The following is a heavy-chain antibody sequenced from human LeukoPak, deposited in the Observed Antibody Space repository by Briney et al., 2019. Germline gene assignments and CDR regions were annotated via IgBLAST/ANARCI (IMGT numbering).Heavy chain of an antibody. Sequence: GGSLRLSCVVSGFTVSSNYMTWVRQAPGKGLEWVSVINSGGSTYYADSVKGRFTISRDNSKNTLYLQMNSLRAEDTAVYYCAKDPYCSGGSCLLKHFQHWGQGTLVTVSS. V-gene: IGHV3-66*01. CDR2: INSGGST. D-gene: IGHD2-15*01. CDR1: GFTVSSNY. J-gene: IGHJ1*01. CDR3: AKDPYCSGGSCLLKHFQH.